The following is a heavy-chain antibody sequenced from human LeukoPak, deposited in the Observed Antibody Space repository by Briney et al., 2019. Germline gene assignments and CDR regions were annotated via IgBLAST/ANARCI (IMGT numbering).Heavy chain of an antibody. CDR2: ISGTADNT. J-gene: IGHJ4*02. Sequence: GGSLRLSCAPSGFTFSSFSLGWARQPQGKGREWVSAISGTADNTYYADSVKGRFTISRDNSKNTVCLLMNSLRAEDTAVYYCAKEVGYSGYGGEGWGQGTLVIVSS. D-gene: IGHD5-12*01. V-gene: IGHV3-23*01. CDR1: GFTFSSFS. CDR3: AKEVGYSGYGGEG.